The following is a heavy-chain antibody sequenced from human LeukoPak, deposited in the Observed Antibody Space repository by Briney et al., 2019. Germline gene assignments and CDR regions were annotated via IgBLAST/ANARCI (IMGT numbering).Heavy chain of an antibody. CDR2: IIPILGVA. D-gene: IGHD7-27*01. CDR3: ARVSSNSRGDYFDY. CDR1: GGTFSSYA. Sequence: ASVKVSCKASGGTFSSYAISWVRQAPGQGLEWMGRIIPILGVANYAQKFQGRVTITADKSTSTAYMEPSSLRSEDTAVYYCARVSSNSRGDYFDYWGQGTLVTVSS. J-gene: IGHJ4*02. V-gene: IGHV1-69*04.